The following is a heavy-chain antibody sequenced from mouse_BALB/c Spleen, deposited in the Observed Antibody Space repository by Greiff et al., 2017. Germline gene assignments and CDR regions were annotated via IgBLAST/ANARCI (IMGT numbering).Heavy chain of an antibody. CDR1: GFSLTSYG. Sequence: VKLQESGPGLVAPSQSLSITCTVSGFSLTSYGVHWVRQPPGKGLEWLGMIWGDGSTDYNSALKSRLSICKDNSKSQVFLKMNSLQTDDTARYYCARLYYGSSYAMDYWGQGTSVTVSS. J-gene: IGHJ4*01. V-gene: IGHV2-6-7*01. D-gene: IGHD1-1*01. CDR3: ARLYYGSSYAMDY. CDR2: IWGDGST.